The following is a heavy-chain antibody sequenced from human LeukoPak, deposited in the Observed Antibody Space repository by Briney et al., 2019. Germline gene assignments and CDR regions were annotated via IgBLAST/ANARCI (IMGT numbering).Heavy chain of an antibody. D-gene: IGHD6-13*01. CDR3: ARGYSSSWYLD. Sequence: GGSLRLSCAASGFTFSDNYMTWVRQAPGKGLEWLSYISGNGGVIQYADSVKGRFTISRDNAKKSLSLQMNSLRADDTAVYYCARGYSSSWYLDWGQGTLVTVSS. CDR1: GFTFSDNY. V-gene: IGHV3-11*04. CDR2: ISGNGGVI. J-gene: IGHJ4*02.